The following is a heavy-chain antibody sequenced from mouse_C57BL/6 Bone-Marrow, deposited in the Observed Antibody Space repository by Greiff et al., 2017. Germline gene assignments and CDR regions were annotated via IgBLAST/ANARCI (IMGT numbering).Heavy chain of an antibody. D-gene: IGHD4-1*01. CDR1: GYTFTNYW. CDR2: IYPGGGYT. V-gene: IGHV1-63*01. Sequence: VQLQQSGAELVRPGTSVKMSCKASGYTFTNYWIGWAKQRPGHGLEWIGDIYPGGGYTNSNEKFKGKATLTADKSSSTAYMQFSSLTSEDSAIYYCARELGQGYFDVWGTGTTVTVSS. J-gene: IGHJ1*03. CDR3: ARELGQGYFDV.